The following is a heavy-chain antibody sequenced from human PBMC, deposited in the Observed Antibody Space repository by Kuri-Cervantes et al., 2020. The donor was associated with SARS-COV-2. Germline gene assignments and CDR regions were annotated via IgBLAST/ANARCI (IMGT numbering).Heavy chain of an antibody. CDR3: ARGYCSGGSCPLLGAFDF. V-gene: IGHV3-7*01. J-gene: IGHJ3*01. D-gene: IGHD2-15*01. CDR1: GFTFSSYW. CDR2: IKQDGSEK. Sequence: GGSLRLSCAASGFTFSSYWMSWVRQAPGKGLEWVANIKQDGSEKYYVDSVKGRFTISGDNAKNSLYLQMNSLRTEDTAVYYCARGYCSGGSCPLLGAFDFWGQGTMVTVSS.